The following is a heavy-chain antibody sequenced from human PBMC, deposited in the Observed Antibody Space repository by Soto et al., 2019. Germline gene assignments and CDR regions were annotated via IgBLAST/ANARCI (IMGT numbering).Heavy chain of an antibody. V-gene: IGHV1-18*04. J-gene: IGHJ5*02. CDR2: ISAYNGNT. Sequence: QVQLVQSGAEVKKPGASVKVSCKASGYTITSYGISWVRQAPGQGLEWMGWISAYNGNTNYAQKLQGRVTMTTDTSTSTAYMELRSLRSDDTAVYYCARECSFLGVVVNWFDPWGQGTLVTVSS. D-gene: IGHD3-3*01. CDR3: ARECSFLGVVVNWFDP. CDR1: GYTITSYG.